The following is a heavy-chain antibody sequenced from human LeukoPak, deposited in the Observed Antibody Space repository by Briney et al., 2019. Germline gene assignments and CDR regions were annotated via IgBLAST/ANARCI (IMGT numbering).Heavy chain of an antibody. Sequence: PSETLSLTCAVYGGSFSGYYWSWIRQPPGKGLEWIGEINHSGSTNYNPSLKSRVTISVDTSKNQFSLKLGSVTAADTAVYYCARGRGTSTFDYWGQGTLVTVSS. V-gene: IGHV4-34*01. CDR1: GGSFSGYY. J-gene: IGHJ4*02. CDR2: INHSGST. CDR3: ARGRGTSTFDY. D-gene: IGHD2-2*01.